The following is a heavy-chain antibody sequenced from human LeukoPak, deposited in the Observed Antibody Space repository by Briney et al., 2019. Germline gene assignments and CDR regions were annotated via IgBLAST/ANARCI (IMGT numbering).Heavy chain of an antibody. CDR3: AKGGYYDFWSGYSGYYFDY. D-gene: IGHD3-3*01. J-gene: IGHJ4*02. CDR2: ISYDGSNK. Sequence: GRSLRLSCAASGFTFSSYGMHWVRQAPGKGLEWVAVISYDGSNKYYADSVKGRFTISRDNSKNMLYLQMNSLRAEDTAVYYCAKGGYYDFWSGYSGYYFDYWGQGTLVTVSS. V-gene: IGHV3-30*18. CDR1: GFTFSSYG.